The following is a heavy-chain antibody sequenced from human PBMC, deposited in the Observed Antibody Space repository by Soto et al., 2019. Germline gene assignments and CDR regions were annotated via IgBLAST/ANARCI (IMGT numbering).Heavy chain of an antibody. CDR2: IRSKANSYAT. CDR3: TREGRSYYDFWSGYHYYYYYGMDV. CDR1: GFTFSGSA. J-gene: IGHJ6*02. Sequence: LRLSCAASGFTFSGSAMHWVRQASGKGLEWVGRIRSKANSYATAYAASVKGRFTISRDDSKNTAYLQMNSLKTEDTAVYYCTREGRSYYDFWSGYHYYYYYGMDVWGQGTTVTVSS. V-gene: IGHV3-73*01. D-gene: IGHD3-3*01.